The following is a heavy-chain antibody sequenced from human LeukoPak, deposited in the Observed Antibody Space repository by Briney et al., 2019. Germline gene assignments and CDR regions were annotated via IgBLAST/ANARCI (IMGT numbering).Heavy chain of an antibody. CDR3: AREGTITMVRGVIITGWFGP. Sequence: ASVKVSCKASGYTFTSYDINWLRQATGQGLEWMGWMNPNSGNTGYAQKFQGRVTMTRNTSISTAYMELSSLRSEDTAVYYCAREGTITMVRGVIITGWFGPWGQGTLVTVSS. J-gene: IGHJ5*02. CDR2: MNPNSGNT. D-gene: IGHD3-10*01. CDR1: GYTFTSYD. V-gene: IGHV1-8*01.